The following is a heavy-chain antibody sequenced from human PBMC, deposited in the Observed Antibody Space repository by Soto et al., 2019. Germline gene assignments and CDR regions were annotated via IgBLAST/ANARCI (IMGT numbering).Heavy chain of an antibody. CDR3: ARDDKGYGDVDC. CDR1: GGSISSADYY. CDR2: IYHSGPT. V-gene: IGHV4-30-4*01. Sequence: QVQLQASGPGLVKPSQTLSLTCTDSGGSISSADYYWSWIRQSPGKGLEWIGYIYHSGPTYYNPSLQSRLTMSIDTSKSQLSLGLTSVTAADTAVYYCARDDKGYGDVDCWGQGALVTVSS. J-gene: IGHJ4*02. D-gene: IGHD4-17*01.